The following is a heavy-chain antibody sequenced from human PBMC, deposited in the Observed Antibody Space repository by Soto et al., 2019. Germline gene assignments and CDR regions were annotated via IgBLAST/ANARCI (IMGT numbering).Heavy chain of an antibody. V-gene: IGHV5-51*01. Sequence: ESLTISYGCFGYSFPHHWIAWVRQRPDKGLEWMGTIYPGDFDMRYSPSFRGQVTISVDKSINTAYLQWDSLKASDTAKYYCARLYREFWSGPDYWGQGTLVTVSS. CDR1: GYSFPHHW. CDR3: ARLYREFWSGPDY. D-gene: IGHD3-3*01. J-gene: IGHJ4*02. CDR2: IYPGDFDM.